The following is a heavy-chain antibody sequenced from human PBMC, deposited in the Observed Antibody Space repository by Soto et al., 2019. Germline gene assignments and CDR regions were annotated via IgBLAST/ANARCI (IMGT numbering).Heavy chain of an antibody. J-gene: IGHJ4*02. CDR3: ARSVAGTDY. V-gene: IGHV4-34*01. CDR1: GGSFSAYY. CDR2: INHSGST. D-gene: IGHD6-19*01. Sequence: QVQLQQWGAGLLKPSETLSLTCAVYGGSFSAYYWSWIRQPPGKGLEWIGEINHSGSTNYNPSLKSCVTISVDTSNNQFSLKLISVTAADTAVYYCARSVAGTDYWGQGTLVTVFS.